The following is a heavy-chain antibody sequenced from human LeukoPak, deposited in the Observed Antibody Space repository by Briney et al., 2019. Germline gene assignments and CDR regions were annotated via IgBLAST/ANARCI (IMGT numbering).Heavy chain of an antibody. D-gene: IGHD4-17*01. CDR2: ISSSSSYI. J-gene: IGHJ4*02. CDR3: ARHDYGDYVPDY. V-gene: IGHV3-21*01. CDR1: GFTLSSYS. Sequence: PGGSLRLSCAASGFTLSSYSMNWVRQAPGKGLEWVSSISSSSSYIYYADSVKGRFTISRDNAKNSLYLQMNSLRAEDTAVYYCARHDYGDYVPDYWGQGTLVTVSS.